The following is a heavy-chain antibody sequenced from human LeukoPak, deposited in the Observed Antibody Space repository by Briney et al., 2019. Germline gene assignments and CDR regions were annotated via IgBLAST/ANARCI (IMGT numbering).Heavy chain of an antibody. CDR3: ATDNRKPPGVEYYFGY. V-gene: IGHV1-24*01. CDR2: FDPEDGET. D-gene: IGHD1-14*01. J-gene: IGHJ4*02. CDR1: GYTLTELS. Sequence: ASVKVSCKVSGYTLTELSMHWVRQAPGKGLEWMGGFDPEDGETIYAQKFQGRVTMTEDTSTDTAYMELSSLRSEDTAVYYCATDNRKPPGVEYYFGYWGQGTLVTVSS.